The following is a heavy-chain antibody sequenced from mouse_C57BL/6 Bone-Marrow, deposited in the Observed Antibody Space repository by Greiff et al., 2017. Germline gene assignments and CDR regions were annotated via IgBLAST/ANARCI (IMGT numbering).Heavy chain of an antibody. CDR3: ARAKSNYYYGSY. Sequence: VKLVESGGGLVKPGGSLKLSCAASGFTFSDYGMHWVRQAPEKGLEWVAYISSGSRTIYYADTVQGRFTISRDNAKNTLFLQKTSLRTEDTAMYYCARAKSNYYYGSYGGQGTTLTVSS. V-gene: IGHV5-17*01. J-gene: IGHJ2*01. D-gene: IGHD1-1*01. CDR1: GFTFSDYG. CDR2: ISSGSRTI.